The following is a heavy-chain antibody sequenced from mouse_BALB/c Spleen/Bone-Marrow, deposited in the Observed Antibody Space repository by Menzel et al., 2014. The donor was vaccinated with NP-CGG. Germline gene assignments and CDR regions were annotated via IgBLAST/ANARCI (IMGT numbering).Heavy chain of an antibody. CDR3: AFYYYGSSLFAY. CDR1: GFNIKDTY. Sequence: EVQVVESGAELVKPGAPVKLSCTASGFNIKDTYMHWVKQRPEQGLEWIGRIDPANGNTKYDPKFQGKATITADTSPNTAYLQLSSLTSEDTAVYYCAFYYYGSSLFAYWGQGTLVTVSA. V-gene: IGHV14-3*02. D-gene: IGHD1-1*01. CDR2: IDPANGNT. J-gene: IGHJ3*01.